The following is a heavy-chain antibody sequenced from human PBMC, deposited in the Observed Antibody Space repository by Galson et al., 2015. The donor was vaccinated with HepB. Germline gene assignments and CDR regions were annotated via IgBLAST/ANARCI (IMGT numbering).Heavy chain of an antibody. CDR2: ITLFNGNT. CDR1: GYTFTYRY. CDR3: ARGMATPDDAFDI. V-gene: IGHV1-45*02. D-gene: IGHD5-24*01. J-gene: IGHJ3*02. Sequence: SVKVSCKASGYTFTYRYLHWVRQAPGQALEWMGWITLFNGNTNYAQKFQDRVTITRDRSMSTAYMELSSLRSEDTAMYYCARGMATPDDAFDIWGQGTMVTVSS.